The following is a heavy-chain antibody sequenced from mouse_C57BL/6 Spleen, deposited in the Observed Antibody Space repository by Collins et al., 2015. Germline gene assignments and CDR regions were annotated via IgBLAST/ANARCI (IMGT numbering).Heavy chain of an antibody. J-gene: IGHJ2*01. Sequence: EVQLQQSGPEVVKPGASVKISCKASGYTFTDYYMSWVKQSLGKSLKWIGDINPNNGDTTYNQKFKGKATLTVGKSSSTAYMELRSLTSEDSAVFYCARRNGYSLDAWGQGTTLTVSS. V-gene: IGHV1-26*01. CDR2: INPNNGDT. CDR1: GYTFTDYY. CDR3: ARRNGYSLDA. D-gene: IGHD2-3*01.